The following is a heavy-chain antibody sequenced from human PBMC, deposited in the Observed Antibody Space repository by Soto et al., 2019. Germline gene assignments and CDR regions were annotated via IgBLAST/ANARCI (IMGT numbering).Heavy chain of an antibody. CDR1: GFSFSDHG. CDR2: ISHDGRNK. Sequence: QVQLVKSGGGVVQPGRSLRLSCAVSGFSFSDHGMHWVRQAPGKGLEWVAVISHDGRNKRYGDTVRGRITISRDNSKNTVYLEMNSLTVDDTGIYYCARDHWKQWLGYLDYWGQGALVNVSS. J-gene: IGHJ4*02. CDR3: ARDHWKQWLGYLDY. D-gene: IGHD6-19*01. V-gene: IGHV3-30*03.